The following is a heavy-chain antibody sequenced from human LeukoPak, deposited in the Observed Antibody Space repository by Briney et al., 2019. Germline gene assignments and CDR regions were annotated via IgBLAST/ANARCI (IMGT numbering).Heavy chain of an antibody. CDR2: ISAYNGNT. CDR3: ARGPLVVVDTAMVTVYYYMDV. J-gene: IGHJ6*03. V-gene: IGHV1-18*01. D-gene: IGHD5-18*01. CDR1: GYTFTSYG. Sequence: GASVKVSCKASGYTFTSYGISWVRQAPGQGLEWMGWISAYNGNTNYAQKLQGRVTMTTDTSTSTAYMELRSLRSDDTAVYYCARGPLVVVDTAMVTVYYYMDVWGKGTTVTVSS.